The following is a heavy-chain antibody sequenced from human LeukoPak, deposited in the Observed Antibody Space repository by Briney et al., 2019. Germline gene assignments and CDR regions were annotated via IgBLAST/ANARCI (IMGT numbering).Heavy chain of an antibody. V-gene: IGHV4-38-2*02. CDR2: IYHSGST. D-gene: IGHD6-19*01. CDR3: AREDKQWLSRYFQH. Sequence: PSETLSLTCTVSGYSISSGYYWGWIRQPPGKGLEWIGSIYHSGSTYYNPSLKSRVTISVDTSKNQFSLKLSSVTAADTAVYYCAREDKQWLSRYFQHWGQGTLVTVSS. CDR1: GYSISSGYY. J-gene: IGHJ1*01.